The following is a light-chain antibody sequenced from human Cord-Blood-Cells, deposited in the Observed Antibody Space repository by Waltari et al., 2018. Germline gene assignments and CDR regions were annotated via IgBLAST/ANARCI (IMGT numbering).Light chain of an antibody. CDR2: WAS. V-gene: IGKV4-1*01. Sequence: DIVMTQSPDSLAVSLGERATINCKSSQSVLYSSNNKKYLAWYQHKPGQAPKMLIYWASSRETGVPDRFSGSGSGTDFTLTISSLQAEDVAVYYCQQYYSTPPTFGQGTKVEIK. J-gene: IGKJ1*01. CDR3: QQYYSTPPT. CDR1: QSVLYSSNNKKY.